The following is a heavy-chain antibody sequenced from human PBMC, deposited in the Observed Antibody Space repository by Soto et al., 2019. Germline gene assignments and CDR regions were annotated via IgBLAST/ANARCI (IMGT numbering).Heavy chain of an antibody. D-gene: IGHD6-6*01. CDR1: GYTFTRYD. CDR2: MNPNSGNT. J-gene: IGHJ6*02. Sequence: QVQLVQSGAEVKKPGASVKVSCKASGYTFTRYDINWVRQATGQGLEWMGWMNPNSGNTGYAQKFQGRVTMTRNTSISTAYMELSSLRSEDTAVYYCARAQLVGYYYYYGMDVWGQGTTVTVSS. V-gene: IGHV1-8*01. CDR3: ARAQLVGYYYYYGMDV.